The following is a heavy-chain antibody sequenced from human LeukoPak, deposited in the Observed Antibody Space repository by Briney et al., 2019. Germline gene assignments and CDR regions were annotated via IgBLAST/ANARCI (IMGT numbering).Heavy chain of an antibody. CDR3: ARGYPDNSSSWYEDLDY. CDR2: IWYDGSNK. V-gene: IGHV3-33*01. D-gene: IGHD6-13*01. Sequence: SLRLSCAASGFTFSSYGMHWVRQAPGKGLEWVAVIWYDGSNKYYADSVKGRFTISRDNSKNTLYLQMNSLRAEDTAVYYCARGYPDNSSSWYEDLDYWGQGTLVTVSS. CDR1: GFTFSSYG. J-gene: IGHJ4*02.